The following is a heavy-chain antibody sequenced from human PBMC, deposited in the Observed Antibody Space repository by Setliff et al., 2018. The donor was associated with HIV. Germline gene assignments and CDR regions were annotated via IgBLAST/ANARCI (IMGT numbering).Heavy chain of an antibody. V-gene: IGHV3-66*02. Sequence: LRLSCAASGFTVSSHYMSWVRQAPGKGLEWVSTIYSDGSTYHADSVKGRFTLSRDTSKNTLSLQMNSLRPEGTAVFYCARVRLYSSALDYWGQGTLVTVSS. CDR1: GFTVSSHY. J-gene: IGHJ4*02. D-gene: IGHD3-22*01. CDR3: ARVRLYSSALDY. CDR2: IYSDGST.